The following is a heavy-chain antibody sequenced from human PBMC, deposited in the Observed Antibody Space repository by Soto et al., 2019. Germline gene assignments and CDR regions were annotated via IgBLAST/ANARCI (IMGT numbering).Heavy chain of an antibody. J-gene: IGHJ4*02. CDR3: AYGDSRGPFDS. CDR2: IYNSGST. Sequence: PSDALSLTCPVSGGSISSYYWSWIRQPPGKGLEWIGYIYNSGSTNYNPSLKSRVTISVDTSKNQFSLKLSSVTAADTAVYYCAYGDSRGPFDSWGQGTLVTVSS. V-gene: IGHV4-59*01. CDR1: GGSISSYY. D-gene: IGHD4-17*01.